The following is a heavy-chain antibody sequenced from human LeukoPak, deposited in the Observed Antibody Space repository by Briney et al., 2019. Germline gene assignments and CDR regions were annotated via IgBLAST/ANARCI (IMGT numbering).Heavy chain of an antibody. J-gene: IGHJ4*02. CDR3: AMIAAAGTGVDY. V-gene: IGHV1-69*04. D-gene: IGHD6-13*01. Sequence: SVKVSCKASGGTFSSYAISWVRQAPGQGLEWMGRIIPILGIANYAQKFQGRVTITADKSTSTAYMELSSLRSEDTAVYYCAMIAAAGTGVDYWGQGTLITVSS. CDR1: GGTFSSYA. CDR2: IIPILGIA.